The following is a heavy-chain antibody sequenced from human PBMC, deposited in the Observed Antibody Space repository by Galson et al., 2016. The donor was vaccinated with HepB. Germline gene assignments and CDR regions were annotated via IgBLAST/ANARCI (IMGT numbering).Heavy chain of an antibody. Sequence: ETLSLTCTVSGGSVSSGSYYWSWIRQPPGKGLEWIGYISYSGRTNYNPSLQSRVTISVDTSKNQFSLKVSSVTAADTAVYYCARDLARSFRSGWNAALGWFDPWGQGTLVTVSS. CDR1: GGSVSSGSYY. CDR2: ISYSGRT. D-gene: IGHD6-19*01. CDR3: ARDLARSFRSGWNAALGWFDP. J-gene: IGHJ5*01. V-gene: IGHV4-61*01.